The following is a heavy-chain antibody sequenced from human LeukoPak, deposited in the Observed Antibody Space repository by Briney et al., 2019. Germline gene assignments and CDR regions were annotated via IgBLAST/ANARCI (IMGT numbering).Heavy chain of an antibody. V-gene: IGHV4-39*01. CDR3: ARHDFYYDSSGYYFPRY. D-gene: IGHD3-22*01. J-gene: IGHJ4*01. Sequence: SETLSLTCTVSGGSISGSSYYWGWIRQPPGKGLEWIGSIYYSGSTYYNPSLKSRVTISVDTSKNQFSLKLSSVTAADTAVYYCARHDFYYDSSGYYFPRYWGQGTLVTVSS. CDR2: IYYSGST. CDR1: GGSISGSSYY.